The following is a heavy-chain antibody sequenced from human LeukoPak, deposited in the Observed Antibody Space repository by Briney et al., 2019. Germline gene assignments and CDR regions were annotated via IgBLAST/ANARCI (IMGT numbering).Heavy chain of an antibody. CDR3: AKLGGGAAAGLPPDT. V-gene: IGHV3-23*01. CDR2: ISGSGGST. CDR1: GFTFSSYA. D-gene: IGHD6-13*01. J-gene: IGHJ5*02. Sequence: GGSLRLSCAASGFTFSSYAMSWVRQAPGKGLEWVSDISGSGGSTYYADSVKGRFTISRDNSENTLYLQMNSLRAEDTAVYYCAKLGGGAAAGLPPDTWGQGTLVTVSS.